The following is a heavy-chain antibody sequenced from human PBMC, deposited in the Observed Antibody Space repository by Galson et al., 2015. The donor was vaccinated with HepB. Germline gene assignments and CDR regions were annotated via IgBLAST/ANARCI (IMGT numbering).Heavy chain of an antibody. CDR1: GFTFHTYA. V-gene: IGHV3-23*01. CDR2: VSDSGYTT. Sequence: CAASGFTFHTYAMGWVRQVPGKGLEWVSVVSDSGYTTYYEDSVKGRFTISRDNSNNTLSLQMDRLRAEDTAKYYCVKLGHHYVWGSYRYDAFEIWGQGTMVTVSS. CDR3: VKLGHHYVWGSYRYDAFEI. D-gene: IGHD3-16*02. J-gene: IGHJ3*02.